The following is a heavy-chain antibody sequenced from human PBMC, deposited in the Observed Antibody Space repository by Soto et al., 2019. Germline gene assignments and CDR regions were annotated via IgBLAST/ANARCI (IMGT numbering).Heavy chain of an antibody. D-gene: IGHD2-15*01. V-gene: IGHV3-30*18. CDR2: ISYDGSNK. CDR1: GFTFSSYG. Sequence: QVQLVESGGGVVQPGRSLRLYCAASGFTFSSYGMHWVRQAPGKGLGWVAVISYDGSNKYYEDSVKGRFTISRDNSKNTLYLKMNSLRAEDTSVYYCAKETYSGPLDYWGQGTLVTVSS. J-gene: IGHJ4*02. CDR3: AKETYSGPLDY.